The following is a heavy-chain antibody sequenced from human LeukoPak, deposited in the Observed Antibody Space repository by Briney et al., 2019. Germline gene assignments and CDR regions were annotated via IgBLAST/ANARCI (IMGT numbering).Heavy chain of an antibody. Sequence: GGSLRLSCAASGFTFSYYWMGWVRQAPGKGLEWVAFIYYDGSNIYYADYVKGRFTISRDISKNTLYLQMDSLRAEDTAIYYCARDWKTNSFDYWGQGTLVTVSS. CDR1: GFTFSYYW. CDR3: ARDWKTNSFDY. J-gene: IGHJ4*02. V-gene: IGHV3-33*08. D-gene: IGHD1-1*01. CDR2: IYYDGSNI.